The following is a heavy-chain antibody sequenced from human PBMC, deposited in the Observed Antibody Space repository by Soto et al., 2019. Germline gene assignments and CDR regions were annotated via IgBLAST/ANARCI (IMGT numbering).Heavy chain of an antibody. CDR2: IIPIFGTA. J-gene: IGHJ5*02. V-gene: IGHV1-69*01. CDR1: GGTFSSYA. CDR3: ASFYCSSTSCYENWFDP. Sequence: QVQLVQSGAEVKKPGSSVKVSCKASGGTFSSYAISWVRQAPGQGLEWMGGIIPIFGTANYAQKVQGRVTITADESTSTAYMELSSLRSEDTAVYYCASFYCSSTSCYENWFDPWGQGTLVTVSS. D-gene: IGHD2-2*01.